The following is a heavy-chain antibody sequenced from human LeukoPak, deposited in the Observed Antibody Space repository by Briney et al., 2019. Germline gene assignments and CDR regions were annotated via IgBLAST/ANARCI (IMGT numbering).Heavy chain of an antibody. D-gene: IGHD2-15*01. CDR3: AKDRDIVVVVNWFDP. Sequence: HPGGSLRLSCAASGFTFSSYAMNWVRQAPGKGLEWVSAISGSGGSTYYADSVKGRFTISRDNSKNTLYLQMNSLRAEDTAVYYCAKDRDIVVVVNWFDPWGQGTLVTVSS. V-gene: IGHV3-23*01. J-gene: IGHJ5*02. CDR2: ISGSGGST. CDR1: GFTFSSYA.